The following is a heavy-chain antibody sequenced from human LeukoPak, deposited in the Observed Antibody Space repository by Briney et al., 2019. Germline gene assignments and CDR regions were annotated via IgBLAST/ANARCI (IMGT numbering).Heavy chain of an antibody. V-gene: IGHV3-30*18. D-gene: IGHD6-19*01. CDR3: AKMAVAGTMGYYYYGMDV. CDR2: ISYDGSNK. CDR1: GFTFSSYG. Sequence: GGSLRLSCAASGFTFSSYGMHWVRQAPGKGLGWVAVISYDGSNKYYADSVKGRFTFSRDNSKNTLYLQMNSLRAEDTAVYYCAKMAVAGTMGYYYYGMDVWGQGTTVTVSS. J-gene: IGHJ6*02.